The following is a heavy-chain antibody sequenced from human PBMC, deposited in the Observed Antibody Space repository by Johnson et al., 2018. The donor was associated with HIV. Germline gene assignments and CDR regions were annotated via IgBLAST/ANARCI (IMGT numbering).Heavy chain of an antibody. CDR1: GFIFSTYG. D-gene: IGHD1-26*01. CDR2: IWYDGSNE. V-gene: IGHV3-33*03. J-gene: IGHJ3*02. Sequence: QVQLVESGGGVVQPGRSVRLYCAASGFIFSTYGMHWVRQAPGKGLEWVAVIWYDGSNEHYADSVKGRFTISRDNAKNSLYLQMNSLIVEDSALYYCAKDVNTCGVGWEDALDICGQGRMVTFSS. CDR3: AKDVNTCGVGWEDALDI.